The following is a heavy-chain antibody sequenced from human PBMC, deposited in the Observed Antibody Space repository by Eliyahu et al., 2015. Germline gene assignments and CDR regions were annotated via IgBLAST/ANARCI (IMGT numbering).Heavy chain of an antibody. CDR1: GGSFSGYX. D-gene: IGHD2-2*01. CDR2: INHSGST. CDR3: ARDQVPAAVPPYYYYYMDV. Sequence: QVQLQQWGAGLLKPSETLSLTCAXYGGSFSGYXWSWIRQPPGKGLEWXGEINHSGSTNYNPXLKSRVTISVDTSKNQFSLKLSSVTAADTAVYYCARDQVPAAVPPYYYYYMDVWGKGTTVTVSS. J-gene: IGHJ6*03. V-gene: IGHV4-34*01.